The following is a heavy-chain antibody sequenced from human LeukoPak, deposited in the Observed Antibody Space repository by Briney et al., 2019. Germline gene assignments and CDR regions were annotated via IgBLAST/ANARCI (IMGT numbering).Heavy chain of an antibody. CDR3: ARDSGYDGYYYYYMDV. D-gene: IGHD5-12*01. Sequence: SETLSLTCAVSGYSISSGYYWGSIRQPPEKGLEWIGSIYHSGSTYYNPSLKSRVTISVDTSKNQFSLKLSSVTAADTAVYYCARDSGYDGYYYYYMDVWGKGTTLAVSS. CDR1: GYSISSGYY. V-gene: IGHV4-38-2*01. CDR2: IYHSGST. J-gene: IGHJ6*03.